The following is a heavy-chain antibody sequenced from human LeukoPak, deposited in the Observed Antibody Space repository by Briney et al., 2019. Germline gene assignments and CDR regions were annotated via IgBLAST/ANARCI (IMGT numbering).Heavy chain of an antibody. CDR2: INPNSGGT. CDR1: GYTLTGYY. D-gene: IGHD1-26*01. Sequence: GASVKVSCKASGYTLTGYYMHWVRQAPGQGLEWMGWINPNSGGTNYEQKFQGWVTMTTDTTTSTAYMELRSLRSDDTAVYYCARDPRLIVGGPTNAFDIWGQGTMVTVSS. CDR3: ARDPRLIVGGPTNAFDI. V-gene: IGHV1-2*04. J-gene: IGHJ3*02.